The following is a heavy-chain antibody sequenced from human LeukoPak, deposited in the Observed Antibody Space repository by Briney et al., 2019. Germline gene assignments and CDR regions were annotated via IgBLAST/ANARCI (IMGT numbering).Heavy chain of an antibody. CDR2: IWYGGSNK. CDR3: ARASSGWYGDYFDY. V-gene: IGHV3-33*01. CDR1: GFTFSSYG. Sequence: PGGSLRLSCAASGFTFSSYGMHWVRQAPGKGLEWVADIWYGGSNKYYTGSVKGRFTISRDNSKNTLYLQMNSLTAEDTAGYSCARASSGWYGDYFDYWGQGTLVTVSS. D-gene: IGHD6-19*01. J-gene: IGHJ4*02.